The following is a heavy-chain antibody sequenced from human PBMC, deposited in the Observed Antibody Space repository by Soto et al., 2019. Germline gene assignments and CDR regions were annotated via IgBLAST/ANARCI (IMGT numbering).Heavy chain of an antibody. Sequence: ASVKVSCKASGYTFTSYAMHWVRQAPGQRLEWMGWINAGNGNTKYSQKFQGRVTITRDTSASTAHMELSSLRSEETAVYYCARMQLWPYYYDSSGYYPKDPFHYCGQGPIVTV. CDR1: GYTFTSYA. J-gene: IGHJ4*02. D-gene: IGHD3-22*01. CDR2: INAGNGNT. CDR3: ARMQLWPYYYDSSGYYPKDPFHY. V-gene: IGHV1-3*01.